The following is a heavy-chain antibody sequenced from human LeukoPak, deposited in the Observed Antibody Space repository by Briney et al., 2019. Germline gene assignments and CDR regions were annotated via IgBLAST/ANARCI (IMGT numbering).Heavy chain of an antibody. CDR3: VGGDRYFFDY. D-gene: IGHD1-14*01. J-gene: IGHJ4*02. CDR1: GFRFSSYE. V-gene: IGHV3-48*03. CDR2: IGNTGRTI. Sequence: GSLRLSCAASGFRFSSYEMNWVRQAPGRGLEWVSYIGNTGRTIYYVDSVKGRFTVSRDNAKNSLYLQMNSLRAEDTAIYYCVGGDRYFFDYWGQGTLVTVSS.